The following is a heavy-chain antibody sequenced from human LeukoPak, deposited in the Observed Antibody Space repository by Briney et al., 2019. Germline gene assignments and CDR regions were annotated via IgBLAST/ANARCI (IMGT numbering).Heavy chain of an antibody. Sequence: PGGSLRLSCAASGFTFNNYWIHWVRQVPGKGLVWVSRINNDGSSASYVDSVKGRSTISRDNAKNTLFLQMNSLRAEDTAVYYCARRGTGHGMDVWGQGTTVIVSS. CDR3: ARRGTGHGMDV. CDR1: GFTFNNYW. V-gene: IGHV3-74*01. D-gene: IGHD1-1*01. J-gene: IGHJ6*02. CDR2: INNDGSSA.